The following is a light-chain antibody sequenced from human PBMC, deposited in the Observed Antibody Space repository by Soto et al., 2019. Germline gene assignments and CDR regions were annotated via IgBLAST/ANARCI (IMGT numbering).Light chain of an antibody. J-gene: IGKJ5*01. CDR1: QSISSY. V-gene: IGKV1-39*01. Sequence: DIQMTQSPSSLSASVGDRVTITCRASQSISSYLNWYQQKPGKAPKLLIYAASSLQSGVPSRFSGSGSVTDFTLTISSLQPEDFATYYCQQSYSLITFGQGTRLEIK. CDR2: AAS. CDR3: QQSYSLIT.